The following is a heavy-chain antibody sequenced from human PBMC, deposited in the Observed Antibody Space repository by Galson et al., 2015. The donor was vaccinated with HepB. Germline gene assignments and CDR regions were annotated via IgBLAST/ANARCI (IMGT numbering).Heavy chain of an antibody. CDR3: ARPGSSSSSPLGYFQH. J-gene: IGHJ1*01. CDR1: GFTFSSYA. D-gene: IGHD6-13*01. V-gene: IGHV3-30*04. CDR2: ISYDGSNK. Sequence: SLRLSCAASGFTFSSYAMHWVRQAPGKGLEWVAVISYDGSNKYYADSVKGRFTISRDNSKNTLYLQMNSLRAEDTAVYYCARPGSSSSSPLGYFQHWGQGTLVTVSS.